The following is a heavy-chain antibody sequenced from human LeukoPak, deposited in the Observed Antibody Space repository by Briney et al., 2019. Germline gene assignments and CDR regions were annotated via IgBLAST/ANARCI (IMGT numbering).Heavy chain of an antibody. D-gene: IGHD4-11*01. CDR2: IYYSGST. J-gene: IGHJ4*02. CDR3: ARLRYSNYVDY. V-gene: IGHV4-39*01. Sequence: NPSETLSLTCTVSGGSISSSSYYWGWIRQPPGKGLEWIGSIYYSGSTHYNPSLKSRVTISVDTSKNQFSLKLSSVTAADTAVYYCARLRYSNYVDYWGQGTLVTVSS. CDR1: GGSISSSSYY.